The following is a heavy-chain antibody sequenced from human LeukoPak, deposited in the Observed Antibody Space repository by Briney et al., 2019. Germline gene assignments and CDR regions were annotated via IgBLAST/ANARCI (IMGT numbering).Heavy chain of an antibody. CDR3: AKLITAAGTDY. V-gene: IGHV3-30-3*02. J-gene: IGHJ4*02. Sequence: PGGSLRLSCAASGFTFSSYDMYWVRQAPGKGLEWVAVISYDGSNKYYADSVKGRFTISRDNSKNTLYLQMNSLRAEDTAVYYCAKLITAAGTDYWGQGTLVTVSS. D-gene: IGHD6-13*01. CDR1: GFTFSSYD. CDR2: ISYDGSNK.